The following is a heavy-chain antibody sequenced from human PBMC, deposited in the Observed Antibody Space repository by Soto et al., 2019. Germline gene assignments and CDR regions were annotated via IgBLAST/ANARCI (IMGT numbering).Heavy chain of an antibody. CDR1: GYNFTGNW. D-gene: IGHD3-22*01. V-gene: IGHV5-10-1*01. J-gene: IGHJ5*02. Sequence: PGESLKISCKTSGYNFTGNWIAWVRQVPVKGLEYMGRIDPDDSYSNYSPSFEGHVTLSVDKSVNTAFLQWSSLKASDTAMYYCARLYETSNYYFLAWFDPWGQGTLVTVSS. CDR2: IDPDDSYS. CDR3: ARLYETSNYYFLAWFDP.